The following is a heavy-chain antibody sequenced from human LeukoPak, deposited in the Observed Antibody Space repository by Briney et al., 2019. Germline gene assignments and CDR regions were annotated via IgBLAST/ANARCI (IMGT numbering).Heavy chain of an antibody. CDR1: GFTFSNHA. V-gene: IGHV3-23*01. D-gene: IGHD7-27*01. CDR2: ISGNGGSI. Sequence: GGSLRLSCAASGFTFSNHAMSWLRQAPGKGLEWVSAISGNGGSIYYVDSVRGRFTVSRDNAKNSLDLQMNSLRVDDTAVYFCARDLHWAFDYWGQGTLVTVSS. J-gene: IGHJ4*02. CDR3: ARDLHWAFDY.